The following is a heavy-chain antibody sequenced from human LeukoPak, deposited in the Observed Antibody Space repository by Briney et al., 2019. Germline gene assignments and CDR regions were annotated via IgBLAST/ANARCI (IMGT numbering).Heavy chain of an antibody. V-gene: IGHV1-2*02. CDR1: GYTFTGYY. D-gene: IGHD2-2*02. J-gene: IGHJ4*02. Sequence: ASVKVCCKASGYTFTGYYMHWVRQGPGQGLEWMGWINADSGGTNYAQKFQGRVTMTRDTSISTAYMELSRLRSDDTAVYYCARRYCSTTSCYMADYWGQGTLVTVSS. CDR3: ARRYCSTTSCYMADY. CDR2: INADSGGT.